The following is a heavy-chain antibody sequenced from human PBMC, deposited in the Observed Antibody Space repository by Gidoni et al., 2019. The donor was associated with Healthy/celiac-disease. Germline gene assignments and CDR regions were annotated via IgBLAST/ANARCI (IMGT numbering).Heavy chain of an antibody. CDR3: ARSSRPGIFGVVSNWFDP. Sequence: EVQLVESGGGLVQPGGSLRLSCASSGFTFSSYDMHWVRQATGKGLELVSAIGTAGDTYYPGSVKGRFTISRENAKNSLYLQMNSLRAGDTAVYYCARSSRPGIFGVVSNWFDPWGQGTLVTVSS. CDR1: GFTFSSYD. J-gene: IGHJ5*02. D-gene: IGHD3-3*01. CDR2: IGTAGDT. V-gene: IGHV3-13*01.